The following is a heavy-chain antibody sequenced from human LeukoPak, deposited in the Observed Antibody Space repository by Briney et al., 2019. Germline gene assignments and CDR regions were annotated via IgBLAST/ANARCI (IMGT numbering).Heavy chain of an antibody. Sequence: GGSLRLSCAASGFTFSSYAMSWVRQAPGKGLEWVSAISGSGGSTYYADSVKGRFTISRDNSKNTLYLQMNSLRAEDTAVYYCAKDYGVTMVRGVLDAFDIWGQGTMVTVSS. CDR2: ISGSGGST. CDR1: GFTFSSYA. J-gene: IGHJ3*02. V-gene: IGHV3-23*01. D-gene: IGHD3-10*01. CDR3: AKDYGVTMVRGVLDAFDI.